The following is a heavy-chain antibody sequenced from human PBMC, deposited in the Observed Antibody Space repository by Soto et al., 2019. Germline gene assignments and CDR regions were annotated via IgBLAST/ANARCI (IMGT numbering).Heavy chain of an antibody. CDR2: ITWNSDSL. CDR1: GFTFSSYG. Sequence: PGGSLRLSCAASGFTFSSYGMHWVRQAPGKGLEWVSSITWNSDSLAYTGSVKGRFTISRDNAKNSLYLEMDSLRPEDTALYYCTKSRGVAGRPLDDWGQGTLVTVSS. D-gene: IGHD6-6*01. J-gene: IGHJ4*02. CDR3: TKSRGVAGRPLDD. V-gene: IGHV3-9*01.